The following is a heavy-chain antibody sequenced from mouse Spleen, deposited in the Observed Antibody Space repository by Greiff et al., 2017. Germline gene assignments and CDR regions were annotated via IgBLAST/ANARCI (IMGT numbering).Heavy chain of an antibody. V-gene: IGHV14-3*02. J-gene: IGHJ3*01. CDR3: GSISTATAWFAY. CDR1: GYTFKDTY. D-gene: IGHD1-2*01. CDR2: IDPATGNS. Sequence: EVQLQQSGAELVKPGASVKLSCTASGYTFKDTYMHWVKQRPEQGLEWIGRIDPATGNSTYNPKFQGKATITVDKSSSTAYLQLSSLTSEDTAVYYCGSISTATAWFAYWGQGTLVTVSA.